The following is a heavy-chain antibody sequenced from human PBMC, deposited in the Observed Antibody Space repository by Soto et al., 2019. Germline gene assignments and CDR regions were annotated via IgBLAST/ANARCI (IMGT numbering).Heavy chain of an antibody. J-gene: IGHJ4*02. CDR3: AATTSGYYYRSDY. V-gene: IGHV1-58*01. CDR2: IVVGSGNT. D-gene: IGHD3-22*01. CDR1: GFTFTSSA. Sequence: SVKVSCKASGFTFTSSAVQWVRQARGQRLEWIGWIVVGSGNTNYAQKFQERVTITRDMSTSTAYMELSSLRSEDTAVYYCAATTSGYYYRSDYWGQGTLVTVSS.